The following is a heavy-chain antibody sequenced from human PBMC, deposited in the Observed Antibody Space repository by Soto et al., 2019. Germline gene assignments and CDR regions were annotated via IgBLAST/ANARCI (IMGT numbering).Heavy chain of an antibody. J-gene: IGHJ4*02. D-gene: IGHD6-13*01. CDR1: EGTLGDSGCC. V-gene: IGHV4-39*01. CDR3: ARQRHRSSWYSPRFDY. CDR2: IYYSGST. Sequence: VAEGTLGDSGCCWGWIRPPPGKGLEWIGSIYYSGSTYYNPSLKSRVTISVDTSKNQFSLKLSSVTAADTAVYYCARQRHRSSWYSPRFDYWGQGTLVTVSS.